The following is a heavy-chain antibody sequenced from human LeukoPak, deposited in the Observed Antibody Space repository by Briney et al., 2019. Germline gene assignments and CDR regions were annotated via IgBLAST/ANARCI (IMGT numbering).Heavy chain of an antibody. CDR1: GGSFRGYY. J-gene: IGHJ4*02. CDR3: ARRGRYSSGWFH. Sequence: SETLSLTCAVYGGSFRGYYWSWIRQPPGKGLEWIGEINHSGSTNYNPSLKSRVTISVDTSKNQFSLKLSSVTAADTAVYYCARRGRYSSGWFHWGQGTLVTVSS. D-gene: IGHD6-19*01. CDR2: INHSGST. V-gene: IGHV4-34*01.